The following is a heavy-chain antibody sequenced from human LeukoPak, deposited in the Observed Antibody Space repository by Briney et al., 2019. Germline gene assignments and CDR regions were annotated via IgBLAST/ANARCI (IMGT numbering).Heavy chain of an antibody. CDR2: IYPGDSDT. V-gene: IGHV5-51*01. Sequence: GESLKISCKGSGYSFTSYWIGWVRQKPGKGLEWMGIIYPGDSDTRNSPSLQGQVIISVDKSIGTAYLRWSSLKASDTAMYYCARSSHYYYGSGPLHAYYFDYWGQGTLVTVSS. CDR3: ARSSHYYYGSGPLHAYYFDY. D-gene: IGHD3-10*01. CDR1: GYSFTSYW. J-gene: IGHJ4*02.